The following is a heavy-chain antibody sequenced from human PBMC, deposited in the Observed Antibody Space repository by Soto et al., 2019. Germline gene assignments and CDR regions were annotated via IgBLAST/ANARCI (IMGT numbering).Heavy chain of an antibody. Sequence: EVQLVDSGGGLIHPGGSLRLSCAVSGLIVSSNYMSWVRQAPGKGLEWVSVIYSGGNTFYADSVKGRFTISRDNSKNSLYLKMNSLRAEDTAVYYCGRGGTTMGWGVDYWGQGTLVTVSS. J-gene: IGHJ4*02. V-gene: IGHV3-53*01. CDR3: GRGGTTMGWGVDY. CDR1: GLIVSSNY. CDR2: IYSGGNT. D-gene: IGHD3-10*01.